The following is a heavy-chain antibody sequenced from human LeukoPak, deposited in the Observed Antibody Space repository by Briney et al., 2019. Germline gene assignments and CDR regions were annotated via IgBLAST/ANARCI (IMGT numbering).Heavy chain of an antibody. Sequence: GGSLRLSCAASGFAFSTYWMSWVRQAPGKGLEWVANIKQDGSEKYYVDSVKGRFTISRDNAKNSLYLQMNSLRAEDTAVYYCARQECSSTSCYNDYWGQGTLVTVSS. J-gene: IGHJ4*02. V-gene: IGHV3-7*01. CDR3: ARQECSSTSCYNDY. CDR2: IKQDGSEK. CDR1: GFAFSTYW. D-gene: IGHD2-2*02.